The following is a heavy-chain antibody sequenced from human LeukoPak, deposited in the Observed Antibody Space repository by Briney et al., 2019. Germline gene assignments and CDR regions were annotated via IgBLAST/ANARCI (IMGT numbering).Heavy chain of an antibody. CDR3: ARHVGATSSSWVIFFRAAHWFDP. Sequence: SETLSLTCAVYGGSFSGYYWSWIRQPPGKGLEWIGEINHSGSTNYNPSLKSRVTISVDTSKNQFSLKLSSVTAADTAVYYCARHVGATSSSWVIFFRAAHWFDPWGQGTLVIVSS. CDR1: GGSFSGYY. CDR2: INHSGST. J-gene: IGHJ5*02. D-gene: IGHD3-10*02. V-gene: IGHV4-34*01.